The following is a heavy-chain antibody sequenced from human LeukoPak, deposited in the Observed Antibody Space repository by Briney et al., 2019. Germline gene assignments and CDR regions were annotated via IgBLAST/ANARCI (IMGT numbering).Heavy chain of an antibody. V-gene: IGHV3-53*01. D-gene: IGHD6-13*01. CDR2: IYSDNT. CDR1: GLAVSSNS. Sequence: GGSLRLSCAASGLAVSSNSMSWVRQAPGKGLEWVSFIYSDNTHYSDSVKGRFTISRDNSKNTLYLQMNSLRADDTAVYYCAKDRPTVYSSSWLHFLDSWGQGTLVTVSS. J-gene: IGHJ4*02. CDR3: AKDRPTVYSSSWLHFLDS.